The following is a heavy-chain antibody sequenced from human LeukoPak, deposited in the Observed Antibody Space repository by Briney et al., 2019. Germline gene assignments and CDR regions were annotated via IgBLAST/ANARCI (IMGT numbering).Heavy chain of an antibody. CDR3: ARGELSPLIDY. Sequence: GGSLRLSFAASGFTVSSNYMSWVRQAPGKGLEWVSVIYSGGSTYYADSVKGRFTISRDNSKNTLYLQMNSLRAEDTAVYYCARGELSPLIDYWGQGTLVTVSS. D-gene: IGHD3-16*02. J-gene: IGHJ4*02. V-gene: IGHV3-66*01. CDR2: IYSGGST. CDR1: GFTVSSNY.